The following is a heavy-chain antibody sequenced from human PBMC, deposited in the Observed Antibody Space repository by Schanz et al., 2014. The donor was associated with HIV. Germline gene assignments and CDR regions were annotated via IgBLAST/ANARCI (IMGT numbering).Heavy chain of an antibody. CDR2: SGGGGST. CDR3: ARDNRGDYYLDS. CDR1: GFSVTQGY. V-gene: IGHV3-23*04. D-gene: IGHD4-17*01. Sequence: DVQLVESGGGLIQPGGSLRLSCAASGFSVTQGYISWVRQAPGKGLEWVSGISGGGGSTYYADSVKGRFTISRDNSKNTLFLQMNSLSPEDTGIYYCARDNRGDYYLDSWGQGTLVTVSS. J-gene: IGHJ1*01.